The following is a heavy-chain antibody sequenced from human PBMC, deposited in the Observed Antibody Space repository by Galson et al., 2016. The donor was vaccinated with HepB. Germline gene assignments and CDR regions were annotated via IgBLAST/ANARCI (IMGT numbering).Heavy chain of an antibody. CDR2: ISYDARNK. V-gene: IGHV3-30*03. Sequence: SLRLSCAASGFTFSSYGMHWVRQAPGKGLEWVAIISYDARNKYYVDSVKGRFTISRDHSKNTLYLQMNSLKTEDTAVYYCARDGRRSVFSSGWVDDWGQGTLVTVSS. CDR3: ARDGRRSVFSSGWVDD. CDR1: GFTFSSYG. D-gene: IGHD6-19*01. J-gene: IGHJ4*02.